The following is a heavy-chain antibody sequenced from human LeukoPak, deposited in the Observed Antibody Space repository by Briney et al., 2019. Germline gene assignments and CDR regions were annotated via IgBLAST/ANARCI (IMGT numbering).Heavy chain of an antibody. D-gene: IGHD2/OR15-2a*01. CDR2: INPSSGGT. CDR3: ARGRVYRAFDI. Sequence: ASVKVSCKTSGYTFTGYYIHWVRQAPGQGLEWMGWINPSSGGTNYAQNFQGRVTMTRDTSISTAYMDLSRLKYDDTAVYYCARGRVYRAFDIWGQGTMVTVSS. V-gene: IGHV1-2*02. J-gene: IGHJ3*02. CDR1: GYTFTGYY.